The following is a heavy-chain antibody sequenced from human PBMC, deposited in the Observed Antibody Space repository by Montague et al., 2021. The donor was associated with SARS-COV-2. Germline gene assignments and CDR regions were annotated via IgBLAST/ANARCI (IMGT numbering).Heavy chain of an antibody. CDR1: RGSFRGYS. CDR2: INHSGST. CDR3: ARGRPVTTFDYNYYGMGV. V-gene: IGHV4-34*01. J-gene: IGHJ6*02. Sequence: SETLSLTCAVYRGSFRGYSWGWIRQPPGKGLEWIGEINHSGSTNYNPSLKSRVTISVDTSKNQFSLKLSSVTAADTAVYYCARGRPVTTFDYNYYGMGVWGQGTTVTVSS. D-gene: IGHD4-17*01.